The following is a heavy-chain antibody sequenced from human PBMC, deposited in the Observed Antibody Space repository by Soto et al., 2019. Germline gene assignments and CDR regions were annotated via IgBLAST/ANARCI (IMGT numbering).Heavy chain of an antibody. CDR2: IIPILGTA. CDR3: ARVGITMIVVETDAFDI. CDR1: GGTFSSYT. Sequence: SVKVSCKASGGTFSSYTISWVRQAPGQGLEWMGRIIPILGTANYAQKFQGRVTITADESTSTAYMELSSLRSEDTAVYYCARVGITMIVVETDAFDIWGQGTMVTVSS. V-gene: IGHV1-69*08. D-gene: IGHD3-22*01. J-gene: IGHJ3*02.